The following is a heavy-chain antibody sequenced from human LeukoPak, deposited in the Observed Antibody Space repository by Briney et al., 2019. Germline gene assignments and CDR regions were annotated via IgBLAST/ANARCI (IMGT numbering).Heavy chain of an antibody. CDR2: IYYSGST. V-gene: IGHV4-34*01. D-gene: IGHD6-6*01. CDR3: AGYEYSSTNFDY. CDR1: GGSFNAYY. J-gene: IGHJ4*02. Sequence: SETLSLTCAVYGGSFNAYYWSWIRQPPGKGLEWTGYIYYSGSTYYNPSLKSRVTISVDTSKNQFSLKLSSVTAADTAVYYCAGYEYSSTNFDYWGQGTLVTVSS.